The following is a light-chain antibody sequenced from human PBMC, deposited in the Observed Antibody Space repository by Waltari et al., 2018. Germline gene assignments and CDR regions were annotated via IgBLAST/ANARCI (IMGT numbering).Light chain of an antibody. J-gene: IGKJ4*01. CDR3: MQRTNWPPLP. CDR2: MVS. Sequence: DVVLTQSPLSLPVTPGQSASISCRSSQSLLSHDGNTYVTWFHQRPGQSPRRLIYMVSNRDSEVPDRFSGSGSGTGFTLRISSVEADDVVLYYCMQRTNWPPLPFGGGTKVEIK. V-gene: IGKV2-30*01. CDR1: QSLLSHDGNTY.